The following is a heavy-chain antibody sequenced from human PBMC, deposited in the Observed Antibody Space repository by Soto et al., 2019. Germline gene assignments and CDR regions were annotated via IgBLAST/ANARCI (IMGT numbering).Heavy chain of an antibody. J-gene: IGHJ6*02. Sequence: ASVKVYCKASGYTSTTYHMPWVRDAPGQGPEWMGIINPSGGSTSYAQKFQGRVTMTRDTSTSTVYMELSSLRSEDTAVYYCARSFRTGHLHYYYGMDVWGQGTTVTVSS. CDR1: GYTSTTYH. V-gene: IGHV1-46*01. CDR3: ARSFRTGHLHYYYGMDV. CDR2: INPSGGST. D-gene: IGHD3-3*02.